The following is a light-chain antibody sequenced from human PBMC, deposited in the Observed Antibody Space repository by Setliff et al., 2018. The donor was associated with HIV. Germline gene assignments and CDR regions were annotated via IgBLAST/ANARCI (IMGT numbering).Light chain of an antibody. V-gene: IGKV4-1*01. CDR1: RNILYSSKNKNY. J-gene: IGKJ1*01. Sequence: DIVMTQSPDSLAVSLGERATINCRSSRNILYSSKNKNYLAWYQHKPGQPPKLILYWASTRQPGVPDRFSGSGSGTNFTLTIVRLQAEDVAVYYCQQFYSSPPTVGQGTKVDIK. CDR3: QQFYSSPPT. CDR2: WAS.